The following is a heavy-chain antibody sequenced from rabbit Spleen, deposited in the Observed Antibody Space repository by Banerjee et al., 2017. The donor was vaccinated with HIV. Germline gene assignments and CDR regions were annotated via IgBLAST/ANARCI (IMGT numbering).Heavy chain of an antibody. D-gene: IGHD5-1*01. V-gene: IGHV1S45*01. CDR2: IHASTGKA. Sequence: QQRLVEAGGGLVKPGASLTLNSKAAGFSFSKKAVMCWVRQAPGKGLDWIACIHASTGKAVSANCATVPSTFSNTSSSTVTRQMTSLTAAYSATFFCARAGEGVYCYLNLWGQGTLVTVS. CDR3: ARAGEGVYCYLNL. CDR1: GFSFSKKAV. J-gene: IGHJ4*01.